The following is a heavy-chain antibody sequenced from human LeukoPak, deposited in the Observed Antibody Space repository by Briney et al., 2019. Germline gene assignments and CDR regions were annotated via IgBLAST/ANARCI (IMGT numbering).Heavy chain of an antibody. CDR3: ARGYYYDSSGYYDY. J-gene: IGHJ4*02. Sequence: GGSLRLSCAASGFTFSSYGMPWVRQAPGKGLEWVAVIWYDGSNKYYANSVKGRFTISRDNSKNTLYLQMNSLRAEDTAVYYCARGYYYDSSGYYDYWGQGTLVTVSS. V-gene: IGHV3-33*01. CDR1: GFTFSSYG. CDR2: IWYDGSNK. D-gene: IGHD3-22*01.